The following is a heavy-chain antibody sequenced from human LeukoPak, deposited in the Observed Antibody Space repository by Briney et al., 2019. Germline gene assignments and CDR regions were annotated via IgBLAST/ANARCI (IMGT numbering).Heavy chain of an antibody. J-gene: IGHJ5*02. CDR3: ASYRGYCSGGSCYSGGAHWFDP. CDR2: IYYSGST. D-gene: IGHD2-15*01. CDR1: GGSISSSSYY. V-gene: IGHV4-39*07. Sequence: ASETLSLTCTVSGGSISSSSYYWGWIRQPPGKGLEWIGSIYYSGSTYYNPSLKSRVTISVDTSKNQFSLKLSSVTAADTAVYYCASYRGYCSGGSCYSGGAHWFDPWGQGALVTVSS.